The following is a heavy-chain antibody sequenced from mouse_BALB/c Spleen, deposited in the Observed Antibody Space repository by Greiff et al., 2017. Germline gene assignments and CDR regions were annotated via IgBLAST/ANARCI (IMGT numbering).Heavy chain of an antibody. V-gene: IGHV1-7*01. J-gene: IGHJ1*01. CDR1: GYTFTSYW. D-gene: IGHD2-1*01. CDR3: ARGDGNRWYFDV. CDR2: INPSTGYT. Sequence: VQLQQSGAELAKPGASVKMSCKASGYTFTSYWMHWVKQRPGQGLEWIGYINPSTGYTEYNQKFKDKATLTADKSSSTAYMQLSSLTSEDSAVYYCARGDGNRWYFDVWGAGTTVTVSS.